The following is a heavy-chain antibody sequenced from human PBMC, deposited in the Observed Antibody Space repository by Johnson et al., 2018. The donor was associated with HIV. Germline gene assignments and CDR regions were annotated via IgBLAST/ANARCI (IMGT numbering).Heavy chain of an antibody. J-gene: IGHJ3*02. V-gene: IGHV3-30-3*01. Sequence: QVQLVESGGGLVQPGRSLRLSCAASGFTFSSYAMHWVRQAPGKGLEWVAVISYDGSNKYYADSVKGRFTISRDNAKNSLYLQMNSLRAEDTALYYCASQLGATGAFDIWGQGTMVTVSS. CDR3: ASQLGATGAFDI. D-gene: IGHD1-26*01. CDR2: ISYDGSNK. CDR1: GFTFSSYA.